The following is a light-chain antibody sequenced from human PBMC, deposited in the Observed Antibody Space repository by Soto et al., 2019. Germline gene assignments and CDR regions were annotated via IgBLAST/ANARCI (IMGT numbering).Light chain of an antibody. CDR1: QSVSKY. V-gene: IGKV3-11*01. Sequence: EIVLTQSPVTLSLSPGERATLSCRASQSVSKYLVWYQQKAGQAPRLLIYDASNRATGIPARFSGSGSGTDFTLTISSLEPEDFAVYYCQQRNTWPPTFGGGTKVEIK. J-gene: IGKJ4*01. CDR2: DAS. CDR3: QQRNTWPPT.